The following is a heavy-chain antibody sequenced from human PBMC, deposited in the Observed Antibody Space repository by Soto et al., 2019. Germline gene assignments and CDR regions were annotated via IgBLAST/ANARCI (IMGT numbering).Heavy chain of an antibody. CDR3: ARDLYYGSGSYYIGEQHWRWFDP. CDR2: IYYSGST. D-gene: IGHD3-10*01. Sequence: QVQLQESGPGLVKPSQTLSLTCTVSGGSISSGGYYWSWIRQHPGKGLEWIGYIYYSGSTYYNPSLNGRVTMSVDTSKNQFSLKLSSVTAAETAVYYCARDLYYGSGSYYIGEQHWRWFDPWGQGTLVTVSS. J-gene: IGHJ5*02. CDR1: GGSISSGGYY. V-gene: IGHV4-31*03.